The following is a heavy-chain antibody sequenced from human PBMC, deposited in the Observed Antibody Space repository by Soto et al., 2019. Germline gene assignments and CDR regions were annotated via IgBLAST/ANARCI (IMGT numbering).Heavy chain of an antibody. D-gene: IGHD3-22*01. CDR2: IYYSGST. CDR1: GGSVSSGSYY. V-gene: IGHV4-61*01. Sequence: QVQLQESGPGLVKPSETLSLTCTVSGGSVSSGSYYWSWIRQPPGKGLEWIGYIYYSGSTNYNPSLKSRVTISVDTSKNQFSLKLSSVTAADTAVYYCARDAPFYYDMPEWGQGTLVTVSS. CDR3: ARDAPFYYDMPE. J-gene: IGHJ4*02.